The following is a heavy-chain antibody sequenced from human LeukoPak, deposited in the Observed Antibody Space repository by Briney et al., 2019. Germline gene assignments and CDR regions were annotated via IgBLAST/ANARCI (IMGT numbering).Heavy chain of an antibody. J-gene: IGHJ4*01. CDR2: ISGSGGTT. CDR1: GFTFSSYA. Sequence: GGSLRLSCAASGFTFSSYAMTWVRQAPGKGLEWVSAISGSGGTTYYADSVQGRFTVSRDTSKNTLFLQMNSLRAEDTAVYYCAKDIYSAYDLARAFDFWGQGTLVTVST. V-gene: IGHV3-23*01. CDR3: AKDIYSAYDLARAFDF. D-gene: IGHD5-12*01.